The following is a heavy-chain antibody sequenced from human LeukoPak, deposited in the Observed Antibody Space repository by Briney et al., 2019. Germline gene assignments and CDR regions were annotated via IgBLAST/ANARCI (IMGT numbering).Heavy chain of an antibody. D-gene: IGHD6-13*01. J-gene: IGHJ6*02. CDR3: AKGLEQLVLYYYGMDV. V-gene: IGHV3-23*01. CDR2: ISGSGGST. CDR1: GFTFSSYA. Sequence: GGSLRLSCAASGFTFSSYAMSWVRQAPGKGLEWVSAISGSGGSTYYADSVKGRFTISRDNSKNTLYLQMNSLRAEDTAVYYCAKGLEQLVLYYYGMDVWGQGTTVTVSS.